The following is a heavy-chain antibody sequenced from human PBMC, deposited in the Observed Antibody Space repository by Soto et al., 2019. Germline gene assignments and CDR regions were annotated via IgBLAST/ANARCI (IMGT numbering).Heavy chain of an antibody. J-gene: IGHJ6*03. CDR3: ARVWSAHMDV. D-gene: IGHD3-16*01. CDR2: IYSGGST. V-gene: IGHV3-53*04. Sequence: GGSLRLSCAASGFTVSSNYMSWVRQAPGKGLEWVLVIYSGGSTYYADSVKGRFTISRHNSKNTLYLQMNSLRAEDTAVYYCARVWSAHMDVWGKGTTVTVSS. CDR1: GFTVSSNY.